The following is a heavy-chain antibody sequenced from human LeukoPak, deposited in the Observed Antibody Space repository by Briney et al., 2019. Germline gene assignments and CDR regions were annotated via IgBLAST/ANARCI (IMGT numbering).Heavy chain of an antibody. J-gene: IGHJ3*02. CDR3: TRDRSALDT. CDR1: GASISSYF. CDR2: ISNIGTT. V-gene: IGHV4-59*01. Sequence: PSETLSLTCTVSGASISSYFWTWIRQSPGKGLEWIGYISNIGTTNYNPSLKSRVTISGDTSKNQFSLKLSSVTAADTAVYYCTRDRSALDTWGQGTITTVSS.